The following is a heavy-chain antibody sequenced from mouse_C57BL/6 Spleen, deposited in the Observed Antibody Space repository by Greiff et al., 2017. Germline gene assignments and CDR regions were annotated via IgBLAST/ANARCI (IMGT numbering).Heavy chain of an antibody. CDR1: GYTFTSYW. J-gene: IGHJ3*01. V-gene: IGHV1-72*01. Sequence: VQLQQPGAELVKPGASVKLSCKASGYTFTSYWMHWVKQRPGRGLEWIGRIDPNSGGTKYNEKFKSKATLTVDKPSSTAYMQVSSLTSEDSAVYYWARSITTVVGGGSWFAYWGQGTLVTVSA. CDR2: IDPNSGGT. D-gene: IGHD1-1*01. CDR3: ARSITTVVGGGSWFAY.